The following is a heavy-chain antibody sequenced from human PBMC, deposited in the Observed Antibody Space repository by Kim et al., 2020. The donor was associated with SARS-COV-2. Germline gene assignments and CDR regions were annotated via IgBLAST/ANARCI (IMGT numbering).Heavy chain of an antibody. CDR1: GGSISSGSYS. CDR3: SARVLAS. V-gene: IGHV4-39*01. J-gene: IGHJ4*02. Sequence: SETLSLTCTLSGGSISSGSYSWGWIRQPPGKGLEWIGTIYHSGDTYYNASLKSRVTISIDTSKNQFSLRLSSVSAADTAVYDISARVLASWGQGILVIVS. D-gene: IGHD3-9*01. CDR2: IYHSGDT.